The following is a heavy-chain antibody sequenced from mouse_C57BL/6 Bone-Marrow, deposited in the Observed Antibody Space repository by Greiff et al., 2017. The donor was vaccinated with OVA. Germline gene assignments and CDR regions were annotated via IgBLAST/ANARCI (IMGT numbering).Heavy chain of an antibody. CDR2: IYPGDGDT. Sequence: VKLMESGAELVKPGASVKISCKASGYAFSSYWMNWVKQRPGKGLEWIGQIYPGDGDTNYNGKFKGKATLTADKSSSTAYMQLSSLTSEDSAVYFCAGYYGSSYKYFDVWGTGTTVTVSS. J-gene: IGHJ1*03. D-gene: IGHD1-1*01. CDR1: GYAFSSYW. CDR3: AGYYGSSYKYFDV. V-gene: IGHV1-80*01.